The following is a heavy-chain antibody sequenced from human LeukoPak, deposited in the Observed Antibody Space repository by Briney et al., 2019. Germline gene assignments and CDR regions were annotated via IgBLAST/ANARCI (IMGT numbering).Heavy chain of an antibody. CDR1: GGSISNYY. J-gene: IGHJ6*03. CDR2: IYYTGST. CDR3: ARAPGSAYYPYYYMDV. V-gene: IGHV4-59*01. D-gene: IGHD6-19*01. Sequence: SETLSLTCTVSGGSISNYYWSWIRQPPGKGLEWIGYIYYTGSTNHNPSLKSRVTMSVDTSKNQFSLNLNSVTAADTAEYYCARAPGSAYYPYYYMDVWGKGTTVTVSS.